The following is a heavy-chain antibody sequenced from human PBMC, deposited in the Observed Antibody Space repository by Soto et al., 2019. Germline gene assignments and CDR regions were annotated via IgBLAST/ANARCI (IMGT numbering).Heavy chain of an antibody. D-gene: IGHD3-22*01. Sequence: GSLRLSCVASGFTFSRFWMNWVRQAPGKGLEWVANINQDGSDKYYVDSVKGRFTISRDNAKNSLYLQMNSLRADDTAVYYCARDPRSYKNYYGPKLDYWGQGILVTVSS. J-gene: IGHJ4*02. V-gene: IGHV3-7*03. CDR2: INQDGSDK. CDR1: GFTFSRFW. CDR3: ARDPRSYKNYYGPKLDY.